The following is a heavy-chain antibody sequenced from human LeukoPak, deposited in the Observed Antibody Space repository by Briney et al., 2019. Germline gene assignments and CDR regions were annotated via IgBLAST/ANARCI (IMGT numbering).Heavy chain of an antibody. V-gene: IGHV3-74*01. Sequence: GGFLRLSCAASGFTFSSYWMHWVRQAPGKGLVWVSRINSDGSSTNYADSVKGRFTISRDNAKNTLYLQMNSLRAEDTAVYYCASPGSHPTEICWGQGTLVTVSS. CDR2: INSDGSST. J-gene: IGHJ4*02. CDR1: GFTFSSYW. CDR3: ASPGSHPTEIC. D-gene: IGHD2/OR15-2a*01.